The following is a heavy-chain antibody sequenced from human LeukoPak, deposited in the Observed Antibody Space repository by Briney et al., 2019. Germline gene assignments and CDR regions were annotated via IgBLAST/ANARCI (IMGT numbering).Heavy chain of an antibody. J-gene: IGHJ4*02. V-gene: IGHV4-61*02. CDR3: GGLSGSYFDY. CDR2: IYTSGST. D-gene: IGHD1-26*01. Sequence: SEILSLTCTVSGGSISSGSYYWSWIRQPAGKGLEWIGRIYTSGSTNYNPSLKSRVTISVDTSKNQFSLKLSSVTAADTAVYYCGGLSGSYFDYWGQGTLVTVSS. CDR1: GGSISSGSYY.